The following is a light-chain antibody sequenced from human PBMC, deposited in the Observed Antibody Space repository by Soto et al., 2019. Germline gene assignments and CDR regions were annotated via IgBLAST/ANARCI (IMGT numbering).Light chain of an antibody. CDR2: LGS. CDR1: QSLLHSNGYNF. J-gene: IGKJ2*01. Sequence: DIVMTQSPLSLPVTPGEPASISCRSSQSLLHSNGYNFLDWYLQKPGQSPQLLIYLGSNRASGVPDXFSGXGXGTDFTLRISTVEAEXXXXXXXXQALQTPYTFGQGTKLEIK. V-gene: IGKV2-28*01. CDR3: XQALQTPYT.